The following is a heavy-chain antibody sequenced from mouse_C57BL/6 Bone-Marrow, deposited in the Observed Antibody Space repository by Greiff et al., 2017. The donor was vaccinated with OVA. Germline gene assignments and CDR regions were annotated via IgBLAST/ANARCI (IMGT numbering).Heavy chain of an antibody. V-gene: IGHV2-9-1*01. CDR1: GFSLTSYA. J-gene: IGHJ3*01. Sequence: QVQLKESGPGLVAPSQSLSLTCTVSGFSLTSYAISWVRQPPGKGLEWLGVIWTGGGSNYNSALNSSLSISKDNSKSQVFLKMNSLQTDDAARYYCARAGSIYDYYFAYWGQGTLVTVSA. CDR2: IWTGGGS. CDR3: ARAGSIYDYYFAY. D-gene: IGHD2-4*01.